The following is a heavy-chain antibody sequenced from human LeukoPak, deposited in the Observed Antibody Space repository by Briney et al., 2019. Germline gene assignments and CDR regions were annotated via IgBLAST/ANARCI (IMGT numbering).Heavy chain of an antibody. CDR2: IYHSGST. Sequence: SETLSLTCAVSGGSISSGGYSWSWIRQPPGKGLEWIGYIYHSGSTYYNPSLKSRVTISVDRSKNQLSLKLSSVTAADTAVYYCARGQQFWSGQLYYYYGMDVWGQGTTVTVSS. D-gene: IGHD3-3*02. V-gene: IGHV4-30-2*01. J-gene: IGHJ6*02. CDR3: ARGQQFWSGQLYYYYGMDV. CDR1: GGSISSGGYS.